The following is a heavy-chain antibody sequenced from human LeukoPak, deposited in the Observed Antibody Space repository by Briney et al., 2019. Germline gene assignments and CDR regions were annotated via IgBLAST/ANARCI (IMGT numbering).Heavy chain of an antibody. D-gene: IGHD3-22*01. CDR2: IIPIHGTA. V-gene: IGHV1-69*11. CDR3: ARDGLFYHDNSGGDLT. J-gene: IGHJ3*01. CDR1: GGTFGKYA. Sequence: GASVKVSCKASGGTFGKYAISWVRQAPGQGLEWMGRIIPIHGTANYAQKFQGRVTITTDESTSTAYMELSSLRSEDTAIYYCARDGLFYHDNSGGDLTWGQGTMVTVSS.